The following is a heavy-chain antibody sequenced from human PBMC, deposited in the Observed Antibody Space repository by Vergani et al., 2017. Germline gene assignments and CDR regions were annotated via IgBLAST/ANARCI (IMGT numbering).Heavy chain of an antibody. V-gene: IGHV4-34*01. Sequence: QVQLQQWGAGLLKPSETLSLTCAVYGRSFSGYYWSWIRQPPGKGLEWIGEINHSGSTNYNPSLKSRVTISVDTSKNQFSLKLSSVTAADTAVYYCARGMVRGVIALYGMDVWGQXP. J-gene: IGHJ6*02. CDR2: INHSGST. D-gene: IGHD3-10*01. CDR1: GRSFSGYY. CDR3: ARGMVRGVIALYGMDV.